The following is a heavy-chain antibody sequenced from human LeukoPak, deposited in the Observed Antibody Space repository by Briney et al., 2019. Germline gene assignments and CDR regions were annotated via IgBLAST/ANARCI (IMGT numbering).Heavy chain of an antibody. D-gene: IGHD2-2*01. CDR3: ARDSSYRTDNWFDP. CDR1: GYTFTGYY. Sequence: ASVKVSFKASGYTFTGYYMHWVRQAPGRGLEWMGWINPNSGGTNYAQKFQGRVTMTRDTSISTAYMELSRLRSDDTAVYYCARDSSYRTDNWFDPWGQGTLVTVSS. J-gene: IGHJ5*02. V-gene: IGHV1-2*02. CDR2: INPNSGGT.